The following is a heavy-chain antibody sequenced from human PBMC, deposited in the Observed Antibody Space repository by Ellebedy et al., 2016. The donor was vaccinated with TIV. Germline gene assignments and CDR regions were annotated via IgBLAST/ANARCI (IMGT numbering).Heavy chain of an antibody. V-gene: IGHV5-10-1*01. CDR2: IDPSDSYT. D-gene: IGHD3-22*01. J-gene: IGHJ4*02. Sequence: GESLKISCQGSGYSFTNYWITWVRQMPGKGLEWMGRIDPSDSYTYYSPSFQGHVTISADKSISAAYLQWSSLKASDTAMYFCARHPKYYDSSGYYLDCWGQGTLVTVSS. CDR1: GYSFTNYW. CDR3: ARHPKYYDSSGYYLDC.